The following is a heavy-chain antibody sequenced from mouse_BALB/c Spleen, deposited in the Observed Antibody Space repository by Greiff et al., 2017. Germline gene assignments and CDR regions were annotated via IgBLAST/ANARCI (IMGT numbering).Heavy chain of an antibody. CDR1: GFTFSSYA. Sequence: EVKLMESGGGLVKPGGSLKLSCAASGFTFSSYAMSWVRQTPEKRLEWVAYISNGGGSTYYPDTVKGRFTISRDNAKNTLYLQMSSLKSEDTAMYYCARSTMITYYFDYWGQGTTLTVSS. V-gene: IGHV5-12-2*01. J-gene: IGHJ2*01. CDR3: ARSTMITYYFDY. CDR2: ISNGGGST. D-gene: IGHD2-4*01.